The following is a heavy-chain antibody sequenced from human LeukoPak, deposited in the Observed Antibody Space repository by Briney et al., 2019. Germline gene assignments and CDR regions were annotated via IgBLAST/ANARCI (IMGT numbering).Heavy chain of an antibody. J-gene: IGHJ4*02. CDR1: GYTFTSYY. D-gene: IGHD3-10*01. V-gene: IGHV1-46*01. CDR2: INPSGGST. CDR3: AKWTSGSGRGSHFEY. Sequence: ASVKVSRNASGYTFTSYYMHWVRQAPGQGLEWMGIINPSGGSTSYAQKFQGRVTMTRDTSTSTVYMELSSLRSEDTAVYYCAKWTSGSGRGSHFEYWGQGTLLTVSS.